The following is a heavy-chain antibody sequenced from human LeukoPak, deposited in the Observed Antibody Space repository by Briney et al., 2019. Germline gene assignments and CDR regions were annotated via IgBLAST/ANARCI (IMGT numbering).Heavy chain of an antibody. J-gene: IGHJ4*02. CDR1: GFTFSSYS. CDR3: AREYSSSWGTFDY. CDR2: ISSSSSYI. D-gene: IGHD6-13*01. V-gene: IGHV3-21*01. Sequence: GGSLRLSCAASGFTFSSYSMNWVRQAPGKGLEWVSFISSSSSYIYYADSVKGRFTISRDNAKNSLYLQMNSLRAEDTAVYYCAREYSSSWGTFDYWGQGTLVTVSS.